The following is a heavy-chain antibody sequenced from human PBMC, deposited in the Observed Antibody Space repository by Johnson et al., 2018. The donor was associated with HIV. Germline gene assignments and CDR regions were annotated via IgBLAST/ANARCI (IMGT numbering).Heavy chain of an antibody. CDR2: ISWNSGSI. J-gene: IGHJ3*02. V-gene: IGHV3-9*01. Sequence: VQLVESGGGLVQPGRSLRLSCAASGFTFDDYAMHWVRPAPGKGLEWVSGISWNSGSIGYADSMKGRFTISRDNSKNTLHLQMNSLRSEDTAVYYCAKDLPPMILVGGDAFDIWGQGTMVTVSS. D-gene: IGHD3-22*01. CDR1: GFTFDDYA. CDR3: AKDLPPMILVGGDAFDI.